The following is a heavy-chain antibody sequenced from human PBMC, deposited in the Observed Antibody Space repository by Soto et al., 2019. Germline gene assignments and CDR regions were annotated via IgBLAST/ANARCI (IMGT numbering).Heavy chain of an antibody. Sequence: RWILQPNGKGLEWIGRIFASGSTHYNPSLKSRVAISADTSKNQVSLKLSSVTAADTAVYYCARDQGAICCTSSSRHPCFQH. D-gene: IGHD6-13*01. CDR3: ARDQGAICCTSSSRHPCFQH. J-gene: IGHJ1*01. CDR2: IFASGST. V-gene: IGHV4-61*02.